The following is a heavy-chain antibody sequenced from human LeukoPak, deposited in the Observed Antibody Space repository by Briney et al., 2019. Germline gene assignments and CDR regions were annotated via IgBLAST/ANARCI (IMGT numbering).Heavy chain of an antibody. Sequence: SETLALTCTVSGGSISSYYWSWIRQPPGKGLEWLGYIYYSGSTNYNPSLKSRVTISVDTSKNQFSLKLSSVTAADTAVYYCARNAEEYYGSGSYYKGNWFDPWGQGTLVTVSS. CDR1: GGSISSYY. CDR2: IYYSGST. J-gene: IGHJ5*02. D-gene: IGHD3-10*01. V-gene: IGHV4-59*08. CDR3: ARNAEEYYGSGSYYKGNWFDP.